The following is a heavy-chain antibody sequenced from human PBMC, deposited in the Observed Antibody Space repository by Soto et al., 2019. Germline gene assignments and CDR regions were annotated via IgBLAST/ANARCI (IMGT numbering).Heavy chain of an antibody. D-gene: IGHD3-3*02. J-gene: IGHJ3*02. CDR3: ARDTETLGPRANDALDI. CDR1: GYTFSAYT. CDR2: INAGSGDT. V-gene: IGHV1-3*01. Sequence: ASVKVSCKATGYTFSAYTMNWVRQAPGQSLEWMGWINAGSGDTKYSQNFQGRVSITRDTSASTVYMELTGLTSEDTAVYYCARDTETLGPRANDALDIWGQGTMVTVSS.